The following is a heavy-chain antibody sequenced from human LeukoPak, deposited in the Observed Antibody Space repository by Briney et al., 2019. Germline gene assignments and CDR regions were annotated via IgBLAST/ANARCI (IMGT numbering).Heavy chain of an antibody. CDR3: ARESGTGYDQLDY. D-gene: IGHD5-12*01. V-gene: IGHV3-23*01. CDR1: GFTFSTYA. CDR2: ISNSASST. J-gene: IGHJ4*02. Sequence: PGGSLRLSCAASGFTFSTYAMSWVRQAPGKGLEWFSGISNSASSTYYADSVKGRFTISRDKSRNTLYLQMNSLRADDTAVYYCARESGTGYDQLDYWGQGTLVTVSS.